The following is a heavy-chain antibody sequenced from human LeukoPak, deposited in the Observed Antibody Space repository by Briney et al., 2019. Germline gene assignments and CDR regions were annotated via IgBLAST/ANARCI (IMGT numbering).Heavy chain of an antibody. V-gene: IGHV3-30*18. J-gene: IGHJ4*02. D-gene: IGHD3-16*02. CDR1: GFTFSDFG. CDR3: AKDSLYRHVAAEGCCDF. CDR2: ISYHGNNK. Sequence: GGSLRPSCAASGFTFSDFGMYWVRQAPGKGLEWVTVISYHGNNKYYTDSVKGRFTISRDNSKNTLYLQMNSLRGEDAAIYYCAKDSLYRHVAAEGCCDFWGQGTLVSVSS.